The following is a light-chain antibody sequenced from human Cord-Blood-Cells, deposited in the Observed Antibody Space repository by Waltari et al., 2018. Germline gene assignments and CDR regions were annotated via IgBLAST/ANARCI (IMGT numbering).Light chain of an antibody. Sequence: DIQMTQSPFSLSASVGDRVTITCRASQCISSYLNWYQQKPGKVPKLLIYAASRLQSGGPSRFSGSGSGTHFTLTISSLQPEDFATYDCQQSYSTPFTFGQGTRLEIK. CDR1: QCISSY. V-gene: IGKV1-39*01. CDR2: AAS. J-gene: IGKJ5*01. CDR3: QQSYSTPFT.